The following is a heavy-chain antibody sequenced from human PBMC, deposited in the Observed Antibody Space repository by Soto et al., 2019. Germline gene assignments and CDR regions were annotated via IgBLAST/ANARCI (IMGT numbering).Heavy chain of an antibody. CDR3: AREPEGYSYDTNAFDI. D-gene: IGHD5-18*01. J-gene: IGHJ3*02. Sequence: RASVKVSCKASGGTFSSYAISWVRQAPGQGLEWMGGIIPIFGTANYAQKFQGRVTITADESTSTAYMELSSLRSEDTAVYYCAREPEGYSYDTNAFDIWGQGTMVTVSS. CDR2: IIPIFGTA. V-gene: IGHV1-69*13. CDR1: GGTFSSYA.